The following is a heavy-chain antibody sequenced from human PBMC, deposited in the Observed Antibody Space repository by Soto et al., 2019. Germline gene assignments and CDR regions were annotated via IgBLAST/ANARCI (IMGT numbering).Heavy chain of an antibody. J-gene: IGHJ4*02. CDR2: ISTFNGNA. CDR1: GYTFSSNG. D-gene: IGHD3-22*01. Sequence: ASVKVSCKASGYTFSSNGVSWVRQAPGQGLEWMGWISTFNGNAHYAQKFQGRVTMTTDTSTSTAYMELRSLRSEDTAVYYCARALRDYYDSSGYYPIGYWGQGTLVTVSS. V-gene: IGHV1-18*04. CDR3: ARALRDYYDSSGYYPIGY.